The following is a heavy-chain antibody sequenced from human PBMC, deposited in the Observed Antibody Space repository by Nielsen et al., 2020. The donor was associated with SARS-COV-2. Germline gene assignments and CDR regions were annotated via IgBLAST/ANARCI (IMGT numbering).Heavy chain of an antibody. CDR1: GFTFSSYG. J-gene: IGHJ4*02. V-gene: IGHV3-33*05. D-gene: IGHD1-26*01. CDR2: ISYDESNK. Sequence: GESLKISCAASGFTFSSYGMHWVRQAPGKGLEWVAVISYDESNKYYADSVKGRFTISRDNSKNTLYLQMNSLRAEDTAVYYCAKATDHSGSSHWGQGTLVTVSS. CDR3: AKATDHSGSSH.